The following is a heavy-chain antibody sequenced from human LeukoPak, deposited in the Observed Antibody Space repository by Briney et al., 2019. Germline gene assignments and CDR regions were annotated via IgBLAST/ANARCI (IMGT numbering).Heavy chain of an antibody. J-gene: IGHJ4*02. CDR2: MNPNSGNT. V-gene: IGHV1-8*03. D-gene: IGHD6-25*01. CDR1: GYTFTSYD. CDR3: ARGEPGGNGWNY. Sequence: ASVKVSCKAPGYTFTSYDINWVRQATGQGLEWMGWMNPNSGNTGYAQKFQGRVTITRNTSISTAYMELSSLRSEDTAVYYCARGEPGGNGWNYWGQGTLVTVSS.